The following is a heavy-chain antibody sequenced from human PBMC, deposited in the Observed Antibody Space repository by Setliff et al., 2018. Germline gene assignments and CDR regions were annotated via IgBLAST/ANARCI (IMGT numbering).Heavy chain of an antibody. D-gene: IGHD2-2*01. CDR1: GYTFSHSG. Sequence: ASVKVSCKASGYTFSHSGITWVRQAPGQGLEWMGWISAYTGNTNYAHKLQDRVTMTTDTSTGTAYMELRSLTSDDTAVYYCSRLVRYCTTTSCQRLSGDEYWGQGTVVTVSS. CDR3: SRLVRYCTTTSCQRLSGDEY. CDR2: ISAYTGNT. V-gene: IGHV1-18*01. J-gene: IGHJ4*02.